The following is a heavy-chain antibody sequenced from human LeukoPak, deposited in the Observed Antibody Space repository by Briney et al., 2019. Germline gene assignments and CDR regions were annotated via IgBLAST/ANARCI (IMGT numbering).Heavy chain of an antibody. CDR2: ISSSGSTI. Sequence: GGSLRLSCVPSVFTFSSYEMNGVRQAPGEGLEWVSYISSSGSTIYYADSVKGRFTISRDNAKSSLYLQMNSLRAEDTAVYYCAREDDYWGQGTLVTVSS. CDR1: VFTFSSYE. J-gene: IGHJ4*02. CDR3: AREDDY. V-gene: IGHV3-48*03.